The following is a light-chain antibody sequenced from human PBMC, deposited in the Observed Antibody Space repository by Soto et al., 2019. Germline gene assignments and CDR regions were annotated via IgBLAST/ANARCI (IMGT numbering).Light chain of an antibody. V-gene: IGKV1-39*01. Sequence: DIQMTQSPSSLSASVGDRVTITCRASQSISSYLNWYQQKPEKAPKLLIYAASSLQSGVPSRFSGSGSGTDFTLTIISLQPEDFATYYCQQSYSTPRTFGQGTKVEIK. CDR2: AAS. CDR3: QQSYSTPRT. CDR1: QSISSY. J-gene: IGKJ1*01.